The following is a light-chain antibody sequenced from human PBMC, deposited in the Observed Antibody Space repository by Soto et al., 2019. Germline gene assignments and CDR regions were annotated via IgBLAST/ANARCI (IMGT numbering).Light chain of an antibody. Sequence: EIVLTQSPDTLSLSPGESATLSCRASQSVSSSYLAWYQQKPGQAPRLLIYAASSRATGIPDRFSGSGSGTDFTLTIRRLDPEDSAVYYCQQYGTSHYSFGQGTKLEIQ. CDR3: QQYGTSHYS. V-gene: IGKV3-20*01. CDR2: AAS. CDR1: QSVSSSY. J-gene: IGKJ2*03.